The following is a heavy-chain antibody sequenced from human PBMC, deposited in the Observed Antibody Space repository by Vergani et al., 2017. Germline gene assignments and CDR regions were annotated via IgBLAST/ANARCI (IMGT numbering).Heavy chain of an antibody. D-gene: IGHD3-10*01. J-gene: IGHJ6*03. CDR3: ARVQNGGYMDV. CDR2: ISSSSSYI. CDR1: GFTLSAYS. Sequence: EVQLVESGGGLVKPGGSLKLSCAASGFTLSAYSMSWVRQAPGKGLEGVSSISSSSSYIYFADSVKGRFTISRENAKNSLYLQMNSLRAEDTAVYYCARVQNGGYMDVWGKGTTVTVS. V-gene: IGHV3-21*01.